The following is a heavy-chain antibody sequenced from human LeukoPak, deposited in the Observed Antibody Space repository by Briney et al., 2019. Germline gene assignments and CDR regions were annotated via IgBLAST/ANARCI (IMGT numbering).Heavy chain of an antibody. CDR1: GSSFTSYW. CDR2: IYPGDSDT. V-gene: IGHV5-51*01. Sequence: GESLQISCQGSGSSFTSYWIGWVRQMPGKGLEWMGIIYPGDSDTRYSPSFQGQVTISADKSISTAYLQWSSLKASDTAMYYCARFEITMIVFDIWGQGTMVTVSS. J-gene: IGHJ3*02. D-gene: IGHD3-22*01. CDR3: ARFEITMIVFDI.